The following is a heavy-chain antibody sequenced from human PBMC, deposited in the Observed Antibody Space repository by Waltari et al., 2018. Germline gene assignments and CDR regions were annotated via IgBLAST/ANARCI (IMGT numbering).Heavy chain of an antibody. D-gene: IGHD2-15*01. Sequence: QVQLVQSGADVKKPGASVKVSCKTSGNTFTRSGNIRYGISWVRQAPGQGLEWMGWISGYNGNTNYEQKFQGRVTMTTDTSTSTAYLELRSLRSDDTAVYHCARGIWEPGVYRYFDYWGQGTLVTVSS. CDR2: ISGYNGNT. J-gene: IGHJ4*02. V-gene: IGHV1-18*04. CDR1: GNTFTR. CDR3: ARGIWEPGVYRYFDY.